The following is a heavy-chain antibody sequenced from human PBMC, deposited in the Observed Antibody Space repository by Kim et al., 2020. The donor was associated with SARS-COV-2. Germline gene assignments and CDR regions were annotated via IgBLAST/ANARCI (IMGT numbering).Heavy chain of an antibody. CDR2: NLSSSTSTI. CDR1: GFTFRSDS. Sequence: GGSLRLSFAASGFTFRSDSMNLFVPSTAGMLGWGTYNLSSSTSTINYAASVKGRFTISRDKAKNSLYLQMNSLRAEDTAVYYCASYPGYSSSWYYFDYWGQGTLVTVSS. D-gene: IGHD6-13*01. V-gene: IGHV3-48*01. CDR3: ASYPGYSSSWYYFDY. J-gene: IGHJ4*02.